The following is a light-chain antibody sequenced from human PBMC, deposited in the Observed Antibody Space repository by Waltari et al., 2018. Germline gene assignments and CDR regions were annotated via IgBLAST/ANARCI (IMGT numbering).Light chain of an antibody. Sequence: QSALTQPPSASGSPGQSVTISCTGTSRNVGSYNYVSWYQQHPGKAPKLIIYEVNKPPSGVPDRFSGSKSDNTASRTVSGLQAEDEADYYCSSYGSSEVFGGGTKLTVL. J-gene: IGLJ2*01. V-gene: IGLV2-8*01. CDR1: SRNVGSYNY. CDR2: EVN. CDR3: SSYGSSEV.